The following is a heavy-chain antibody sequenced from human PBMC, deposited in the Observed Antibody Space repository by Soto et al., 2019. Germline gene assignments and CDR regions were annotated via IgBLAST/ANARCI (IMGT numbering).Heavy chain of an antibody. D-gene: IGHD3-22*01. CDR1: GFTFSGSA. J-gene: IGHJ5*02. Sequence: GSLRLSCAASGFTFSGSAMHWVRQASGKGLEWVGRIRSKTNSYATAYAASVKGRFTVSRDDSKNTAYLQMNSLKTEDTAVYYCTRDPRNYYDSSGSANWFDPWGQGTLVTVS. V-gene: IGHV3-73*01. CDR2: IRSKTNSYAT. CDR3: TRDPRNYYDSSGSANWFDP.